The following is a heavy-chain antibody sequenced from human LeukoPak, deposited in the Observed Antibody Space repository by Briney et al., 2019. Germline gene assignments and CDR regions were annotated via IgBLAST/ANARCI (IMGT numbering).Heavy chain of an antibody. V-gene: IGHV1-18*01. CDR2: ISAYNGNT. CDR1: GYTFTSYG. J-gene: IGHJ5*02. Sequence: ASVKVSCKASGYTFTSYGISWVRQAPGQGLEWMGWISAYNGNTNYAQKLQGRVTMTTDTSTSTAYMELRSLRSDDTAVYYCARGLVGRLGYSYGSAWFDPWGQGTLVTVSS. CDR3: ARGLVGRLGYSYGSAWFDP. D-gene: IGHD5-18*01.